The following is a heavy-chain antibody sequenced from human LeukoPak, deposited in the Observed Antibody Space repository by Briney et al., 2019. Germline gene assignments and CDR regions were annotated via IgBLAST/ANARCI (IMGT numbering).Heavy chain of an antibody. CDR3: ARLTSSWSFDY. CDR1: GSTFTNYW. V-gene: IGHV5-51*01. D-gene: IGHD6-13*01. CDR2: ISPDGSDT. J-gene: IGHJ4*02. Sequence: PRESLQISCQCSGSTFTNYWIGWVRQMPGKGLEWMGIISPDGSDTRYSPSFQGQVTISADKSITTAYLQWSSLKASDTAMYYCARLTSSWSFDYWGQGTLVTVSS.